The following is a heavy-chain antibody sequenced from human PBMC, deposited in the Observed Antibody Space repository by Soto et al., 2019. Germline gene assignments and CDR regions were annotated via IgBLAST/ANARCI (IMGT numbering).Heavy chain of an antibody. CDR1: CCTYTSYG. J-gene: IGHJ5*02. V-gene: IGHV1-18*01. D-gene: IGHD3-9*01. CDR2: ISAYNGNT. Sequence: ASVKASCKASCCTYTSYGMSSVRQAPGQGLEWMVWISAYNGNTNYAQKLQGRATMTTDTCTSTAYMELRCFISGDSAQRYRHSATTILTADLMVSWAQGALVTV. CDR3: HSATTILTADLMVS.